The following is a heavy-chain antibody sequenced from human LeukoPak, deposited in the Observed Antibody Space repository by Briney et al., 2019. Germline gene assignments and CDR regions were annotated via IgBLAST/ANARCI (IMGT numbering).Heavy chain of an antibody. CDR1: GYTFTHYW. J-gene: IGHJ4*02. Sequence: RGESLKISCQGSGYTFTHYWIAWVRQMPGKGLEWMGIVYPGDSDTRYSPSFQGPVTISADKSITTAYLQWSSLKASDTAMYYCARHGGRGYRFDYDYWGREYWSPSPQ. CDR3: ARHGGRGYRFDYDY. D-gene: IGHD5-18*01. CDR2: VYPGDSDT. V-gene: IGHV5-51*01.